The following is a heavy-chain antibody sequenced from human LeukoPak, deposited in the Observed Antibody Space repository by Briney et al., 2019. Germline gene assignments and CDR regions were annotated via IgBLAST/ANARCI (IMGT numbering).Heavy chain of an antibody. Sequence: PSQTLSLTCTVSGGSISSGSYYWSWIRQPAGKGLEWIGRIYTSGSTNYNPSLKSRVTISVDTSKNQFSLKLSSVTAADTAVYYCARSPGPSSGGWFDPWGQGTLVTVSS. CDR2: IYTSGST. D-gene: IGHD6-19*01. V-gene: IGHV4-61*02. CDR1: GGSISSGSYY. J-gene: IGHJ5*02. CDR3: ARSPGPSSGGWFDP.